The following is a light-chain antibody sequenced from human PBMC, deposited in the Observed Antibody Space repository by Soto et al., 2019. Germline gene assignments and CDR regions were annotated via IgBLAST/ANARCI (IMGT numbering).Light chain of an antibody. CDR1: QSVSSN. V-gene: IGKV3D-15*01. J-gene: IGKJ4*01. Sequence: EKVITPSTAHLSVSPGERTNLPCRASQSVSSNLAWYQQKPGQAPRLLIYGASTRATAIPARFSGSGSGTDFTPTVSSLQPEDFAVYYCQHDYNLLTFGGGTKVDI. CDR2: GAS. CDR3: QHDYNLLT.